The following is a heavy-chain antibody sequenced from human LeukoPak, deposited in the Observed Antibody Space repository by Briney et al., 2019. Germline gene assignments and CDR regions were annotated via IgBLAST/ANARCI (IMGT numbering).Heavy chain of an antibody. CDR2: IYTSGTT. Sequence: LETPSLTPTVSGGSLRSFYWGRIRQPPGEGLGWVGRIYTSGTTNYNPSLKSRVTMSVDTSKNQFSLKVSSVTAADTAVYYCAREEMRAAAGTIPEYWGQGTLVTVSS. J-gene: IGHJ4*02. CDR3: AREEMRAAAGTIPEY. V-gene: IGHV4-4*07. CDR1: GGSLRSFY. D-gene: IGHD6-13*01.